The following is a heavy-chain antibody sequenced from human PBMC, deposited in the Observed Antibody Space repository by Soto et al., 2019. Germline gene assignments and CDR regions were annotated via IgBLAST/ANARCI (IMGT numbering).Heavy chain of an antibody. D-gene: IGHD1-1*01. CDR1: GGTFSSYA. CDR2: IIPIFGTA. Sequence: QVQLVQSGAEVKKPGSSVKVSCKASGGTFSSYAISWVRQAPGQGLEWMGGIIPIFGTANYAQKFQGRVTITADETTSTAYMELSSLRSEDTAVYYCASGTTGTTSDYYGMDVWGQGTTVTVSS. J-gene: IGHJ6*02. CDR3: ASGTTGTTSDYYGMDV. V-gene: IGHV1-69*12.